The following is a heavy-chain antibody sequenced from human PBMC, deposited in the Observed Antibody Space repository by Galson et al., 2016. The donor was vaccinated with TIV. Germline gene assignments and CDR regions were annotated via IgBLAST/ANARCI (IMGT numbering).Heavy chain of an antibody. D-gene: IGHD2-2*01. CDR2: IDHSGIT. CDR3: ARDCTSTTCRIYYYGMDV. CDR1: GYSISSGYY. V-gene: IGHV4-38-2*02. Sequence: SETLSLTCAVSGYSISSGYYWGWVRQPPGKGLEWIGSIDHSGITYSKPSLKSRLTISVDTSKNQFSLKLRSVTAADSAVYYCARDCTSTTCRIYYYGMDVWGQGTTVTVSS. J-gene: IGHJ6*02.